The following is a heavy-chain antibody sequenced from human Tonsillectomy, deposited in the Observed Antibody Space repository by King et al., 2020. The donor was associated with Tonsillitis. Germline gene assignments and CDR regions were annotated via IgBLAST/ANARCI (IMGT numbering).Heavy chain of an antibody. D-gene: IGHD5-12*01. CDR3: AREVAGFDYYYMDV. CDR2: IYYSGST. V-gene: IGHV4-59*01. J-gene: IGHJ6*03. CDR1: GGSISSYY. Sequence: QVQLQESGPGLVKPSETLSLTCTVSGGSISSYYWSWIRQPPGKGLECIGYIYYSGSTNYNPSLKSRVTISVDTSKNQFSLKLSSVTAADTAVYYCAREVAGFDYYYMDVWGKGTTVTVSS.